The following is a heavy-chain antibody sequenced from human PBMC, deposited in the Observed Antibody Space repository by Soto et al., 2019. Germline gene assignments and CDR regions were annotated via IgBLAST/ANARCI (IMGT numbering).Heavy chain of an antibody. J-gene: IGHJ1*01. CDR2: ISGTSTDT. CDR1: GCTFSEVY. V-gene: IGHV3-11*06. D-gene: IGHD3-10*01. Sequence: QVQLVESGGALVRPGESLTLSCVASGCTFSEVYMSWIRQAPGKGPEYISYISGTSTDTNYADSVRGRFTVSRDNARNSLYLHMRSLRAEDTAIDYCSQYARGGPSWGQGTMVTVSA. CDR3: SQYARGGPS.